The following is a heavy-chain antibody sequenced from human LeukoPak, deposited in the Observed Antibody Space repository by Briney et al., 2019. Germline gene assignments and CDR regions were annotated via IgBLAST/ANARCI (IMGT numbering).Heavy chain of an antibody. J-gene: IGHJ4*02. CDR3: ARFGYSGWNLEN. CDR2: INQGGGVR. D-gene: IGHD5-12*01. Sequence: PGGSLRLSYAASGFSFRDLWMTWVRQAPGKGLEWVANINQGGGVRYYVDSVKGRFTISRDDTESSLYVQMNSLRDEDTAVYYCARFGYSGWNLENWGQGTLVTVSS. V-gene: IGHV3-7*02. CDR1: GFSFRDLW.